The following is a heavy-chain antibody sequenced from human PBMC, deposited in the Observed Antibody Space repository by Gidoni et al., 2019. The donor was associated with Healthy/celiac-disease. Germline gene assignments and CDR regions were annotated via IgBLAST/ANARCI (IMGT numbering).Heavy chain of an antibody. Sequence: QVQLVQSGAEVKKPGASVKVSCTASGYTFTSYYMHWVRQAPGQGLEWMGIINPSGGSTSYAQKFQGRVTMTRDTSTSTVYMELSSLRSEDTAVYYCARGYTIFGVGNPYYYYYMDVWGKGTTVTVSS. V-gene: IGHV1-46*01. CDR1: GYTFTSYY. D-gene: IGHD3-3*01. J-gene: IGHJ6*03. CDR3: ARGYTIFGVGNPYYYYYMDV. CDR2: INPSGGST.